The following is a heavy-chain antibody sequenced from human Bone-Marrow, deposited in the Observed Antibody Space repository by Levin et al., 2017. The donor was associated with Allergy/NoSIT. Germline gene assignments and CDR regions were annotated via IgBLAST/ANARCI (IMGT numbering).Heavy chain of an antibody. Sequence: ASVKVSCKASGYTFTTYAMNWVRQAPGQGLEWMGWINTKTGNPTYAQGFTGRFVFSLDTSVTTAYLQISSLKTEDTAVYYCARSDCSSGVCFSGDYYDSMDVWGQGTTVTVSS. D-gene: IGHD2-8*01. CDR2: INTKTGNP. J-gene: IGHJ6*02. V-gene: IGHV7-4-1*02. CDR1: GYTFTTYA. CDR3: ARSDCSSGVCFSGDYYDSMDV.